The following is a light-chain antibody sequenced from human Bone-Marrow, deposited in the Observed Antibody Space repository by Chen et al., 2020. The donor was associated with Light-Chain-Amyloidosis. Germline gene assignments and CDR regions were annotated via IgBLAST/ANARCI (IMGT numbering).Light chain of an antibody. J-gene: IGLJ3*02. CDR1: NIGSTS. Sequence: SYVLTQPSSVSVAPGQTATIACGGNNIGSTSVHWYQHTPGQAPLLVVYDDSDRPSGIPERLSGSNSGNTANLTISRVEAGDEADYYCQVWDRSSDRPVFGGGTKLTVL. CDR2: DDS. V-gene: IGLV3-21*02. CDR3: QVWDRSSDRPV.